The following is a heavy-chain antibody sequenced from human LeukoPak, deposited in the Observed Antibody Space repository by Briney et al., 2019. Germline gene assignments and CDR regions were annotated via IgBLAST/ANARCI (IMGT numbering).Heavy chain of an antibody. CDR1: GYTFTDYY. CDR3: ARTPVTVIRGVIEDGMDV. J-gene: IGHJ6*02. V-gene: IGHV1-2*02. D-gene: IGHD3-10*01. Sequence: ASVKVSCKPSGYTFTDYYLHWVRQAPGQGLEWMGWIDPNTGRTNYAQKFQGRVTMTRDTSVSTAYMDLSGLGSDDTAVYYCARTPVTVIRGVIEDGMDVWGRGTTVTVSS. CDR2: IDPNTGRT.